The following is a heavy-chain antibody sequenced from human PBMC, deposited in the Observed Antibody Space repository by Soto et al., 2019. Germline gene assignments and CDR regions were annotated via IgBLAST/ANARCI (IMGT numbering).Heavy chain of an antibody. CDR2: IYYSGST. V-gene: IGHV4-31*03. Sequence: QVQLQESGPGLVKPSQTLSLTCTVSGVSISSGDYYWSWISQHPGKGLEWIGYIYYSGSTYYNPSLKSRVTISVDTSKNKFSLKLSFVTAADTAVYFCARWWSGSRQGFDPWGQGTLVTVSS. CDR3: ARWWSGSRQGFDP. D-gene: IGHD3-3*01. CDR1: GVSISSGDYY. J-gene: IGHJ5*02.